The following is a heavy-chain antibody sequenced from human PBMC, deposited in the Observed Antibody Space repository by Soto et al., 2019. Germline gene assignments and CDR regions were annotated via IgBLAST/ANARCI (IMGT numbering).Heavy chain of an antibody. CDR3: ARDGGQLEDYFDY. Sequence: AXXSLKLSCAASRVTFSRHVVALLRQAPGKGLEWVANINEDGSDKYYVDSVKGRFTISRDNAKNSLYLQMSSLRVEDTAVYYCARDGGQLEDYFDYWGQGTTVTVSS. V-gene: IGHV3-7*01. CDR1: RVTFSRHV. CDR2: INEDGSDK. J-gene: IGHJ4*02. D-gene: IGHD6-6*01.